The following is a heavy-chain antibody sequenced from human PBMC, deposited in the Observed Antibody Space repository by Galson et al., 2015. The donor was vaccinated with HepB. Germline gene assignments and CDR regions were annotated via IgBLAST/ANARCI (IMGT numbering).Heavy chain of an antibody. CDR1: GGSISSSNW. J-gene: IGHJ4*02. CDR3: ARDLSGGATPY. D-gene: IGHD1-26*01. CDR2: IYHSGTT. V-gene: IGHV4-4*02. Sequence: LSLTCAVSGGSISSSNWWSWVRQPPGKGLEWIGEIYHSGTTNYSPSLKGRVTISVDKSKNQFSLKLTSVTAADTAVYYCARDLSGGATPYWGQGTLVTVSS.